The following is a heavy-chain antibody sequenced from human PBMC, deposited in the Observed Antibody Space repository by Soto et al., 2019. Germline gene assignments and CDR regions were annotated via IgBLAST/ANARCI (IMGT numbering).Heavy chain of an antibody. J-gene: IGHJ6*03. CDR2: INHSGST. CDR1: GGSFSGYY. CDR3: ARDPEEYYYYMDV. Sequence: SETLSLTCAVYGGSFSGYYWSWIRQPPGKGLEWIGEINHSGSTNYNPSLKSRVTISVDTSKNQFSLKLSSVTAADTAVYYCARDPEEYYYYMDVWGKGTTVTVSS. V-gene: IGHV4-34*01.